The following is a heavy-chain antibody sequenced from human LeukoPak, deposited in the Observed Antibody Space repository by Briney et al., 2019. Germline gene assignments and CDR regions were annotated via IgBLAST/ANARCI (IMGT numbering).Heavy chain of an antibody. CDR1: GGSISSGRYY. CDR2: FYTNRST. V-gene: IGHV4-61*02. Sequence: PSETLSLTCSISGGSISSGRYYWSWIPQPAGNGLEWLWRFYTNRSTNCNPPRKNRVTLSVGTSKNQFSLKLRSVTAGDTAVYCCARAVSYSGSLIDYWGEGTLVTVS. CDR3: ARAVSYSGSLIDY. D-gene: IGHD1-26*01. J-gene: IGHJ4*02.